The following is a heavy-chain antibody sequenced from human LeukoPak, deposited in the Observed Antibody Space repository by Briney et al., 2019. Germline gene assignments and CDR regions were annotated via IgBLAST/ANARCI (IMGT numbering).Heavy chain of an antibody. CDR3: ARVSVAGTFFDY. D-gene: IGHD6-19*01. V-gene: IGHV1-46*01. CDR2: INPSGGST. J-gene: IGHJ4*02. CDR1: GYTFTSYY. Sequence: APVKVSCKASGYTFTSYYMHWVRQAPGQGLEWMGIINPSGGSTSYAQKFQGRVTMTRDTSTSTVYMELSSLRSDDTAVYYCARVSVAGTFFDYWGQGTLVTVSS.